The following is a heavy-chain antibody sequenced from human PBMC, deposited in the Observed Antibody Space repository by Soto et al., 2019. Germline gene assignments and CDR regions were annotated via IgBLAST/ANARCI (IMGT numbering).Heavy chain of an antibody. CDR2: ISWNSGSI. CDR1: GFTFDDYA. V-gene: IGHV3-9*01. Sequence: DVQLVESGGGLVQPGRSLRLSCAASGFTFDDYAMHWVRQAPGKGLEWVSGISWNSGSIGYADSVKGRFTISRDNAKNSLYLQMNSLRAEDTALYYCASRDPSRGDAFDIWGQGTMVTVSS. J-gene: IGHJ3*02. CDR3: ASRDPSRGDAFDI.